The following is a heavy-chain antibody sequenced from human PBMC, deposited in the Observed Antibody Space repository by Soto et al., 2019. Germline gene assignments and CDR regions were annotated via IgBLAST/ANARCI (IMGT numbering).Heavy chain of an antibody. CDR1: GGSISSGGYY. Sequence: SETLSLTCAVSGGSISSGGYYWGWIRQPPGKGLEWIGSIYYSGSTNYNPSLKSRVTISVDTSKNQFSLKLSSVTAADTAVYYCARSRGGYFDYWGQGTLVTVSS. CDR3: ARSRGGYFDY. CDR2: IYYSGST. J-gene: IGHJ4*02. V-gene: IGHV4-39*07. D-gene: IGHD3-22*01.